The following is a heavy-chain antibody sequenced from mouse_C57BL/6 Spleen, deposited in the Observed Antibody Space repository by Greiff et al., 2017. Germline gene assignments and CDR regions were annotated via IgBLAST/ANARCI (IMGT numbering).Heavy chain of an antibody. Sequence: QVQLQQSGPELVKPGASVKISCKASGYAFSSSWMNWVKQRPGKGLEWIGRIYPGDGYTNYNGKFKGKATRTADKSSSTAYMQLSSLTSEDSAVYFCAGITTLDYWGQGTSVTVSS. CDR3: AGITTLDY. CDR2: IYPGDGYT. J-gene: IGHJ4*01. V-gene: IGHV1-82*01. CDR1: GYAFSSSW. D-gene: IGHD1-1*01.